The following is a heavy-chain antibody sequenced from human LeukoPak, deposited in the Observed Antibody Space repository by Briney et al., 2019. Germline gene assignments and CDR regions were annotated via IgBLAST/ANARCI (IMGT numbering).Heavy chain of an antibody. Sequence: PSETLSLTCTVSGDSINSGAYGWSWIRQPPGKGLEWIGDIYHSGISSYSPSLKSRVTISVDRSKNQFSLKLSSVTAADTAVYYCARVLHDSSGLRAFDYWGQGTLSPSPQ. CDR1: GDSINSGAYG. J-gene: IGHJ4*02. CDR3: ARVLHDSSGLRAFDY. CDR2: IYHSGIS. V-gene: IGHV4-30-2*01. D-gene: IGHD3-22*01.